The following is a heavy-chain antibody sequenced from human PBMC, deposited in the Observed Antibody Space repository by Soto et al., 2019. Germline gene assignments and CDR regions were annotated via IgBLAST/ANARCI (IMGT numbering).Heavy chain of an antibody. V-gene: IGHV3-33*01. Sequence: GGSLRLSCAASGFTFSSRGMHWVRQAPGKGLEWVAVIWFDGSNKYYADSVKGRFIISRDNSKNTLYLQMNSLRAEDTAVYYCARDVDRTSHLNWFDPWGQGVMVTVPQ. D-gene: IGHD5-12*01. J-gene: IGHJ5*02. CDR3: ARDVDRTSHLNWFDP. CDR1: GFTFSSRG. CDR2: IWFDGSNK.